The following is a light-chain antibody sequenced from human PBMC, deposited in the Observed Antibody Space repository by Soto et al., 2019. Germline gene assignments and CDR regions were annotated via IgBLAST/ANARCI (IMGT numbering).Light chain of an antibody. V-gene: IGKV1-39*01. Sequence: DIQLTQSPSFLSASVGARGSITCRASQGISSYLAWYQQKPGKAPKLLIYAASTLQSGVPSRFSGSGSGTDFTLTISSLQPEEFATYYCQQSYSTPPAFGGGTKVDIK. CDR3: QQSYSTPPA. J-gene: IGKJ4*01. CDR1: QGISSY. CDR2: AAS.